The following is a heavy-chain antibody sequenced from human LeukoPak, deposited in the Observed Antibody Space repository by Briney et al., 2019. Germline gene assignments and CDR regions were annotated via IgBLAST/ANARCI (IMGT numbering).Heavy chain of an antibody. CDR3: ARVGYCGGDCYEYYYYGMDV. Sequence: SVKVSCKASGYTFTGYYMHWVRQAPGQGLEWMGGIIPIFGTANYAQKFQGRVTITADESTSTAYMELSSLRSEDTAVYYCARVGYCGGDCYEYYYYGMDVWGQGTTVTVSS. V-gene: IGHV1-69*13. CDR2: IIPIFGTA. CDR1: GYTFTGYY. J-gene: IGHJ6*02. D-gene: IGHD2-21*02.